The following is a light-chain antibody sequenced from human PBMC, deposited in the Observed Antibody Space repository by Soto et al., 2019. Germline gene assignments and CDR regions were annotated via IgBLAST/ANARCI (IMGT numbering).Light chain of an antibody. CDR1: SSDVGGYNY. CDR2: EVS. CDR3: SSDAGSNNFGV. J-gene: IGLJ1*01. Sequence: QSALTQPPSASGSPGQSVTISCTGTSSDVGGYNYVSWYQQHPGKAPKLMIYEVSKRPSGVPDRFSGSTSGNTASLTVSGLQAEDEADYYCSSDAGSNNFGVFGTGTKLTVL. V-gene: IGLV2-8*01.